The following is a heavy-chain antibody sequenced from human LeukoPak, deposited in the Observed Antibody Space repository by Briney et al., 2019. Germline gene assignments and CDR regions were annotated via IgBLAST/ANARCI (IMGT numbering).Heavy chain of an antibody. V-gene: IGHV4-59*01. CDR2: IYYSGTT. CDR1: GGSINSYY. J-gene: IGHJ4*02. D-gene: IGHD6-13*01. CDR3: ARGVYIAAAQYGY. Sequence: PSETLSLTCTVSGGSINSYYWSWIRQPPGKGLEWIGYIYYSGTTNYNPSLKSRVTISVDTSKNQFPLKLSSVTAADTAVYYCARGVYIAAAQYGYWGQGTLVTVSS.